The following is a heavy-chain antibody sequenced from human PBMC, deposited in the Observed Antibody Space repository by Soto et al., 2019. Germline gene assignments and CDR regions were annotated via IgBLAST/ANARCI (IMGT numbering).Heavy chain of an antibody. J-gene: IGHJ4*02. Sequence: KTSETLSLTCTVSGGSISSSSYYWGWIRQPPGKGLEWIGSIYYSGSTYYNPSLKSRVTISVDTSKNQFSLKLSSVTAADTAVYYCATAYYDYVWGSYRYWGQGTLVTVSS. CDR2: IYYSGST. D-gene: IGHD3-16*02. V-gene: IGHV4-39*01. CDR1: GGSISSSSYY. CDR3: ATAYYDYVWGSYRY.